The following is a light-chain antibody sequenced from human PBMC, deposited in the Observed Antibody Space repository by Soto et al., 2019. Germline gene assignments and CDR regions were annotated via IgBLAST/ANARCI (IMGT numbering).Light chain of an antibody. V-gene: IGKV1-5*01. CDR1: ESINNW. CDR2: DAS. J-gene: IGKJ1*01. CDR3: QHYHFHPKT. Sequence: DVQMTQSPSTLAASVGDRVTITCRASESINNWLAWYQQTPGKAPKVLISDASRLETGVPSRFSGSGYGTDFTPTITSLQTDVFGTCHCQHYHFHPKTFGQGTKVEVK.